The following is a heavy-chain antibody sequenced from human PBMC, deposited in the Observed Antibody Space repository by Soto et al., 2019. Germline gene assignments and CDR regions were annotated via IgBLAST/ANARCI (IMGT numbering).Heavy chain of an antibody. CDR1: GYTFTSYA. Sequence: QFQLVQSGAEEKKPGASVKVSCKASGYTFTSYAMHWVRQAPGQRLEWMGWINAGNGNTKYSQKFQGRVTITRDTSASTAYMELSSLRSEDTAVYYCARAWVVVTAPDSWGQGTLVTVSS. D-gene: IGHD2-21*02. CDR2: INAGNGNT. CDR3: ARAWVVVTAPDS. V-gene: IGHV1-3*05. J-gene: IGHJ4*02.